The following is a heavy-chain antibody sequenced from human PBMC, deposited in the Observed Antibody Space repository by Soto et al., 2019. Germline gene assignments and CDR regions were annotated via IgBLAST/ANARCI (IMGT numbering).Heavy chain of an antibody. D-gene: IGHD6-13*01. V-gene: IGHV3-48*03. CDR2: ISAGGSTK. CDR3: ARDITPSGISGYYYPMHV. CDR1: GFTFSSYE. Sequence: EVQLAESGGDLVQPGGSLRLSCAASGFTFSSYEMNWVRQAPGKGLEWLSYISAGGSTKYYADSVKGRFTISRDNAKNSLYLKMNPLRAEDTAVYYWARDITPSGISGYYYPMHVWGQGTTVTVSS. J-gene: IGHJ6*02.